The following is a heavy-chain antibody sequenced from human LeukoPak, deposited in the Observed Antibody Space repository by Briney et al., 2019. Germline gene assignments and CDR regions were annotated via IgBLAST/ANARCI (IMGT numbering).Heavy chain of an antibody. V-gene: IGHV3-48*03. Sequence: GGSLRLSCAASGFSFSSYNMNWVRKAPGKGLEWVSYISSSGSTIYYADSVKGRFTISRDNAKNSLYLQMNSLRAEDTAVYYCAELGITMIGGVWGKGTTVTISS. D-gene: IGHD3-10*02. CDR3: AELGITMIGGV. CDR1: GFSFSSYN. J-gene: IGHJ6*04. CDR2: ISSSGSTI.